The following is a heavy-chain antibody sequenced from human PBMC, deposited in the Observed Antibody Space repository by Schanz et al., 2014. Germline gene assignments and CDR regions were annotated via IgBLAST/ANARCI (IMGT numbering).Heavy chain of an antibody. Sequence: EVQLEESGGGLVKPGGSLKLSCAASRLNFNNAWMHWVRQAPGKGLEWVSTIASGGSHTFYADSVTGRFTVFRDNARNMVFLQMNSLRVDDTGVYYCVRDERISSGVWFDPWGQGTLVTVSS. J-gene: IGHJ5*02. CDR1: RLNFNNAW. CDR3: VRDERISSGVWFDP. V-gene: IGHV3-74*01. CDR2: IASGGSHT. D-gene: IGHD6-19*01.